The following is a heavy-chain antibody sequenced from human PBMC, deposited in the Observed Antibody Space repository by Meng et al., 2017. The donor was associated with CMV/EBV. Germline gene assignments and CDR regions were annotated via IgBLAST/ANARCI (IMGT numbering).Heavy chain of an antibody. V-gene: IGHV3-30*04. CDR2: ISYDGSNK. CDR3: AKEETSLIVVVPALVDY. Sequence: GGSLRLSCAASGFTFSSYAMHWVRQAPGKGLEWVAVISYDGSNKYYADSVKGRFTISRDNSKSTLYLQMNILRAEDTAVYYCAKEETSLIVVVPALVDYWGLGTLVTVSS. D-gene: IGHD2-2*01. CDR1: GFTFSSYA. J-gene: IGHJ4*02.